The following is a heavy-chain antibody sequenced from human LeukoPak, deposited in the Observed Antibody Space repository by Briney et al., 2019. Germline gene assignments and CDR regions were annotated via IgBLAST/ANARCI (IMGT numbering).Heavy chain of an antibody. J-gene: IGHJ4*02. CDR3: ARGPNSNWSGLDF. Sequence: GGSLRLSCTASGFSFSGHWMHWARQLPGKGLVWVSRISPTGSTTSYADSVKGRFTVSRDNAKNTLYLQVDNLRAEDTAVYYCARGPNSNWSGLDFWGQGTLLTVSS. D-gene: IGHD6-6*01. CDR1: GFSFSGHW. CDR2: ISPTGSTT. V-gene: IGHV3-74*01.